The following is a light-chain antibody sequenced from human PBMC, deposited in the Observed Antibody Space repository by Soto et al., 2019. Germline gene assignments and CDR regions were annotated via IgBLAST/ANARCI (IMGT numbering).Light chain of an antibody. V-gene: IGKV3-20*01. CDR2: GAS. J-gene: IGKJ2*01. CDR3: QQSGTSPPYT. Sequence: LVSPPSPRTLSLSPGARATLSCTARQSLSSTYLAWYQQKVGQSPRLLIYGASSRATGIPDRFSGSGSGTDFTLTISSLEPEDFAVYYCQQSGTSPPYTFGPRT. CDR1: QSLSSTY.